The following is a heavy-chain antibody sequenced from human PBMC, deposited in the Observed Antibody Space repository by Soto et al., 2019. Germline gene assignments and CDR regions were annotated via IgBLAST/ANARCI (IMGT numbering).Heavy chain of an antibody. Sequence: GGSLRLSCAASGFTFSTYALHWVRQTPGKGREWVAVVSYDGSNKYYVDSVKGRFTVSRDNSKNTLYLQISSLRVEDTAVYYCARERGYDTSGHYYDIGFWGQGAMVTVSS. CDR1: GFTFSTYA. CDR3: ARERGYDTSGHYYDIGF. CDR2: VSYDGSNK. D-gene: IGHD3-22*01. V-gene: IGHV3-30-3*01. J-gene: IGHJ4*02.